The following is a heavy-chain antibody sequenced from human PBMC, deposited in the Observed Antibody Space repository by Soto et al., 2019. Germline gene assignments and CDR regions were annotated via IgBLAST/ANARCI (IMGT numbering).Heavy chain of an antibody. CDR1: GFTVSSNY. V-gene: IGHV3-53*01. Sequence: PGGSLRLSCAASGFTVSSNYMSWVRQAPGKGLEWVSVIYSGGSTYYADSVRGRFTISRDNSKNTLYLQMNSLRAEDTAVYYCARELGTAAGTGYWGQGTLVTVSS. D-gene: IGHD6-13*01. CDR3: ARELGTAAGTGY. CDR2: IYSGGST. J-gene: IGHJ4*02.